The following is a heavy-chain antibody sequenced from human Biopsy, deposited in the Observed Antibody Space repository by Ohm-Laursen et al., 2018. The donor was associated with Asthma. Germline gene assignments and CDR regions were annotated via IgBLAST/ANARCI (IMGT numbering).Heavy chain of an antibody. V-gene: IGHV1-69*13. CDR1: GDSFSNYA. J-gene: IGHJ6*02. CDR3: ARGYSGSDRIVYYYSGLEV. Sequence: ASVKVSCKASGDSFSNYAISWVRQAPGQGLEWMGGLIPVLGTPDHAQMFEGRVTITADESTSTAYMELSSLSSEDTSVYYCARGYSGSDRIVYYYSGLEVWGQGTTVTVSS. CDR2: LIPVLGTP. D-gene: IGHD5-12*01.